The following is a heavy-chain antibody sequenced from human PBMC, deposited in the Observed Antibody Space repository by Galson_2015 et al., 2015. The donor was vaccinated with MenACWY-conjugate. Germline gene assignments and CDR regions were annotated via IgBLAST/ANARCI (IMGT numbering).Heavy chain of an antibody. CDR3: ARDIYVVVAATYYYYGMDV. Sequence: SVKVSCKASGYTFTSYYMHWVRQAPGQGLEWMGIINPSGGSTSYAQKFQGRVTMTRDTSTSTVYMELSSLRSEDTAVYYCARDIYVVVAATYYYYGMDVWGQGTTVTVSS. J-gene: IGHJ6*02. V-gene: IGHV1-46*01. CDR2: INPSGGST. D-gene: IGHD2-15*01. CDR1: GYTFTSYY.